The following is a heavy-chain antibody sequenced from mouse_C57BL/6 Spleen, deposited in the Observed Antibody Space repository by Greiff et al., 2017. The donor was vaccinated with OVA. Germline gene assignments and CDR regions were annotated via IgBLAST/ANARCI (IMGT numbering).Heavy chain of an antibody. D-gene: IGHD2-1*01. CDR2: INPNNGGT. V-gene: IGHV1-26*01. CDR1: GYTFTDYY. CDR3: ARDHGTYYAMDD. Sequence: VQLQQSGPELVKPGASVKISCKASGYTFTDYYMNWVKQSHGKSLEWIGDINPNNGGTSYNQKFKGKATLTVDKSSSTAYMELRSLTSEDSAVYYCARDHGTYYAMDDWGQGTSVTVSS. J-gene: IGHJ4*01.